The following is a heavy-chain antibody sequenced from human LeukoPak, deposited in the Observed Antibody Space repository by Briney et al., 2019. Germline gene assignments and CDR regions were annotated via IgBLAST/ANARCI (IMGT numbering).Heavy chain of an antibody. J-gene: IGHJ4*02. V-gene: IGHV4-30-2*01. CDR1: GVSISNGGYS. CDR2: IYKSGST. Sequence: SETLSLTCAVSGVSISNGGYSWSWIRQPPGKGVEWIGYIYKSGSTYYNPSHKSRVTISADSSNNQFSLKLNSVTAADTAVYYCARGGLAAAGSEIDFWGQGTLVTVSS. D-gene: IGHD6-13*01. CDR3: ARGGLAAAGSEIDF.